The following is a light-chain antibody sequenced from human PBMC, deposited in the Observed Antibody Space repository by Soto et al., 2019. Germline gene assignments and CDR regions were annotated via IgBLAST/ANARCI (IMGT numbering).Light chain of an antibody. CDR2: DVS. CDR1: QNISSY. V-gene: IGKV3-11*01. CDR3: QHFRA. J-gene: IGKJ5*01. Sequence: IVFTPSPAPLSLSPVTRSTLTCRASQNISSYLLWSQQTPGQPPRLPTYDVSNSATGIPARFSGSGSATDITLPLTRLDPEYFVLYYCQHFRAFGQGTRLEIK.